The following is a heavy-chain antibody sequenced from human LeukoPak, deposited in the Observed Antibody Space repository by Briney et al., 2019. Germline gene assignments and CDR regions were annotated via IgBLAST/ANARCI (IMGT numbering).Heavy chain of an antibody. V-gene: IGHV1-18*04. Sequence: ASVKVSCKASGYTFTGYYMHWVRQAPGQGLEWMGWISAYNGNTNYAQKLQGRITMTTDSSTSTAYMELRSLRSDDTAVYYCARDSITLVRGVIGYWGQGTLVTVSS. CDR1: GYTFTGYY. J-gene: IGHJ4*02. CDR3: ARDSITLVRGVIGY. CDR2: ISAYNGNT. D-gene: IGHD3-10*01.